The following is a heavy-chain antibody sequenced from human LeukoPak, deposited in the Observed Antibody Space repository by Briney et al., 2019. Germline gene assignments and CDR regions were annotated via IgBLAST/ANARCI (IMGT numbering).Heavy chain of an antibody. CDR2: INAGNGNT. CDR3: ARDSDLRMVLTYYGMDV. CDR1: GYTFTNYN. Sequence: ASVKVSCKASGYTFTNYNIHWVRQAPGQRLEWMGWINAGNGNTKYSQKFQGRVTITRDTSASTAYMEMSSLRSEDTAVFYCARDSDLRMVLTYYGMDVWGQGTAVTVSS. D-gene: IGHD3-9*01. J-gene: IGHJ6*02. V-gene: IGHV1-3*01.